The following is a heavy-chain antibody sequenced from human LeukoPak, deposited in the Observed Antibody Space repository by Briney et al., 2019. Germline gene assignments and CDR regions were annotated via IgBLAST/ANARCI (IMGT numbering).Heavy chain of an antibody. Sequence: TGGSLRLSCAASGFTFSNYWMIWVRQAPGKGLEWVTSIKQGGSEKQYVGSVRGRFTISRDNSKNTLYLQMNSLRAEDTAVYYCVSYSGYWGQGTLVTVSS. CDR2: IKQGGSEK. CDR1: GFTFSNYW. D-gene: IGHD2-15*01. V-gene: IGHV3-7*01. J-gene: IGHJ4*02. CDR3: VSYSGY.